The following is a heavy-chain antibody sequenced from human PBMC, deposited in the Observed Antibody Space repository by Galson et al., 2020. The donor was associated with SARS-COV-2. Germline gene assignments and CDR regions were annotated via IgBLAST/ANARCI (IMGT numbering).Heavy chain of an antibody. Sequence: ASVKVSCAASGFTFSNYDMNWVRQAPGKGLEWVSSISSSYRYIYYADSVKGRFTISRDNAKNSLFLQMNSLRVDDTAVYYCARDLPTQPGCWGQGTLVTVSS. D-gene: IGHD6-19*01. CDR2: ISSSYRYI. J-gene: IGHJ4*02. CDR3: ARDLPTQPGC. V-gene: IGHV3-21*01. CDR1: GFTFSNYD.